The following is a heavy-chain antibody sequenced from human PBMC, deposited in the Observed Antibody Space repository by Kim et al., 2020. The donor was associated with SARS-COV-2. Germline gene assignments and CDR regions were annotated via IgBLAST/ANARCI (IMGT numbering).Heavy chain of an antibody. CDR3: AKDTAKNYIAAAPESSGGYIQH. V-gene: IGHV3-23*01. J-gene: IGHJ1*01. Sequence: GGSLRLSCAASGFTFSSYAMSWVRQAPGKGLEWVSAISGSGGSTYYADSVKGRFTISRDNSKNTLYLQMNSLRAEDTAVYYCAKDTAKNYIAAAPESSGGYIQHWGQGTLVTVSS. CDR1: GFTFSSYA. D-gene: IGHD6-13*01. CDR2: ISGSGGST.